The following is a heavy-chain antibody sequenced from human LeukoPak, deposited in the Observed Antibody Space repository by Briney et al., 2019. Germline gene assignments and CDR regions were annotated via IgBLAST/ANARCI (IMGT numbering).Heavy chain of an antibody. D-gene: IGHD6-13*01. V-gene: IGHV4-34*01. CDR1: GGSFGGYY. J-gene: IGHJ4*02. CDR3: ARAPIAAASHFDF. CDR2: VNHSGST. Sequence: PSETLSLTCAVYGGSFGGYYWTWIRQPPGRGLEWIGEVNHSGSTNYTPSLKSRVTISVDASEKQFSLKLSSVTAADTAVYYCARAPIAAASHFDFWGQGTLVTVSS.